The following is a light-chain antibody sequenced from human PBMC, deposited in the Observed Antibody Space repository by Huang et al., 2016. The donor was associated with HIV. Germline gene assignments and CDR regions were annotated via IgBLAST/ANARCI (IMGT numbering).Light chain of an antibody. CDR2: DAS. J-gene: IGKJ5*01. Sequence: EIVLTQFPATLSLSPGERATLSCRASQSVSSYLAWYQQKPGQAPRLLIYDASNRATGIPARFSGSGSVTDFTLTISSLEPEDFAVYYCQQRSNWAFGQGTRLEIK. CDR1: QSVSSY. V-gene: IGKV3-11*01. CDR3: QQRSNWA.